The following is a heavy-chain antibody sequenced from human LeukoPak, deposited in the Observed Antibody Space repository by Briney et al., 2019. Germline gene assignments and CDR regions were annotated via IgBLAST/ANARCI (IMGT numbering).Heavy chain of an antibody. J-gene: IGHJ4*02. Sequence: AGGSLRLSCAASGFTFSRYWMTWVRQAPGKGLEWVANIKQDGSEKYYVDSVKGRFTVSRDNAKNSLYLQMNSLRAEDTAVYYCTRDVLLHPGDDYWGQGTLDTVSS. V-gene: IGHV3-7*04. CDR1: GFTFSRYW. CDR3: TRDVLLHPGDDY. D-gene: IGHD3-3*01. CDR2: IKQDGSEK.